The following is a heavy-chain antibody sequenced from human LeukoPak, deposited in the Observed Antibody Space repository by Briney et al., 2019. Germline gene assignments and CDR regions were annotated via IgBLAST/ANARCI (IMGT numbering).Heavy chain of an antibody. Sequence: SQTLSLTCTVSGGSISSGSYYWSWIRQPAGKGLEWIGRIYTSGSTNYNPSLKSRVTISVDTSKNQFSLKLSSVTAADTAVYYCARPPGWGDYSDAFDIWGQGTMVTVSS. CDR3: ARPPGWGDYSDAFDI. CDR2: IYTSGST. D-gene: IGHD2-21*01. V-gene: IGHV4-61*02. J-gene: IGHJ3*02. CDR1: GGSISSGSYY.